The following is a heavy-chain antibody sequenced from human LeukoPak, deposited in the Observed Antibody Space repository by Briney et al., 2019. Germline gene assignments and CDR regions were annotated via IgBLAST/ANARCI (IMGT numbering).Heavy chain of an antibody. CDR2: ISGYNGNT. J-gene: IGHJ3*02. CDR1: GYTFTTYG. CDR3: ARDTVEMATNDAFDI. D-gene: IGHD5-24*01. Sequence: ASVKVSCKASGYTFTTYGISWVRQAPGQGLEWMGWISGYNGNTNYAQKLQGRVTMPTDTSTSTAYMELRSLRSDDTAVYYCARDTVEMATNDAFDIWGQGTMVTVSS. V-gene: IGHV1-18*01.